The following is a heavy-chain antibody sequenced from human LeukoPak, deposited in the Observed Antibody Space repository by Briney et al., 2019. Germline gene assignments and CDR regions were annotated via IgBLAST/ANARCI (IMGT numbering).Heavy chain of an antibody. CDR3: ARARYNWFDP. CDR2: IYYSGST. V-gene: IGHV4-59*01. J-gene: IGHJ5*02. CDR1: GGSISIYY. Sequence: PSETLSLTCTVSGGSISIYYWSWIRQPPGKGLEWIGYIYYSGSTNYNPSLKSRVTISVDTSKNQFSLDLSSVTAADTAVYYCARARYNWFDPWGQGTLVTVSS.